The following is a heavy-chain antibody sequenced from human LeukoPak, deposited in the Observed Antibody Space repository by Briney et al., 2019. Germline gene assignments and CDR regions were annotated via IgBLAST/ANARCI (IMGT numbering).Heavy chain of an antibody. V-gene: IGHV4-4*02. CDR3: ARVLYCGGDCWPPPHWFDP. J-gene: IGHJ5*02. D-gene: IGHD2-21*02. Sequence: SGTLSLTCAVSGGSISSSNWWSWVRQPPGKGLEWIGEIYHSGSTNYNPSLKSRVTISVDKSKNQFSLKLSSVTAADTAVYYCARVLYCGGDCWPPPHWFDPWGQGTLVTVSS. CDR1: GGSISSSNW. CDR2: IYHSGST.